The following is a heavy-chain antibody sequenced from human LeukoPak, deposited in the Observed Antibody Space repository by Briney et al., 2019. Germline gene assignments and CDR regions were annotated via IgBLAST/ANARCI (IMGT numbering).Heavy chain of an antibody. J-gene: IGHJ4*02. Sequence: SETLSLTCTVSGGSISSYYWSWVRQFPGKGLEWIGYISDSGSTNYSPSLESRVTISVDTSKNKFFLILSSVTAADTAVYYCARRGGTVVGDTGYHYWYFDNWGQGTLVTVSS. CDR2: ISDSGST. CDR1: GGSISSYY. D-gene: IGHD5-12*01. V-gene: IGHV4-59*08. CDR3: ARRGGTVVGDTGYHYWYFDN.